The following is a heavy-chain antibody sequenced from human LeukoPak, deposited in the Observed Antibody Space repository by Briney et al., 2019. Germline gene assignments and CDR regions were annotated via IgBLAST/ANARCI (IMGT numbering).Heavy chain of an antibody. Sequence: SVKVSCKASGGTFSSYAISWVRQAPGQGLEWMGGIIPIFGTANYAQKFQGRVTITADESTSTAYMELSSLRSEDTAVYYCARERVRGVIRYYFDYWGQGTLVTVSS. V-gene: IGHV1-69*01. CDR1: GGTFSSYA. D-gene: IGHD3-10*01. CDR2: IIPIFGTA. CDR3: ARERVRGVIRYYFDY. J-gene: IGHJ4*02.